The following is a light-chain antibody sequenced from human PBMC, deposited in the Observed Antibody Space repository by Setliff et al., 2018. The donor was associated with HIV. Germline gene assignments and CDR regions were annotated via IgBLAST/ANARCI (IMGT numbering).Light chain of an antibody. V-gene: IGLV2-14*01. CDR3: SPYTSSSTLL. CDR2: EVN. J-gene: IGLJ3*02. CDR1: TSDVGGYNY. Sequence: QSALTQPASVSGSPGQSITISCAGTTSDVGGYNYVSWYQQHPGKAPKLMIYEVNNRPSGVSNRFFGSKSGNTASLTISGLQAEDEADYYCSPYTSSSTLLFGGGTKVTVL.